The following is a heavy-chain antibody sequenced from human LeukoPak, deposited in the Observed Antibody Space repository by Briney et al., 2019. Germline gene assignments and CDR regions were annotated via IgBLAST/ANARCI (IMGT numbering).Heavy chain of an antibody. CDR2: ISGSGGST. Sequence: PGGSLRLSCAASGFTFSSYAMSWVRQAPGKGLEWVSAISGSGGSTYYADSVKGRFTISRDNSKNTLYLQMNSLRAEDTAVYYCAKGDYDFWSGYSPYYFDYWGQGTLVTVSS. CDR1: GFTFSSYA. V-gene: IGHV3-23*01. CDR3: AKGDYDFWSGYSPYYFDY. J-gene: IGHJ4*02. D-gene: IGHD3-3*01.